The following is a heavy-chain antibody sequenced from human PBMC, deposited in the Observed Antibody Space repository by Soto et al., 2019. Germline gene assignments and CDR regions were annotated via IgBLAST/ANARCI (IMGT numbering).Heavy chain of an antibody. D-gene: IGHD5-18*01. CDR1: GDSVSSNIAA. J-gene: IGHJ5*01. V-gene: IGHV6-1*01. CDR3: ARGGGYSSSQWFDS. Sequence: SQTLSLTCAISGDSVSSNIAAWNWIRQSPSIGLEWLGRTYYRSKWYNDYAVSVKSRITIDPDTSKNQFSLQLNSVTPEDTAVYYCARGGGYSSSQWFDSWGQGTLVTVSS. CDR2: TYYRSKWYN.